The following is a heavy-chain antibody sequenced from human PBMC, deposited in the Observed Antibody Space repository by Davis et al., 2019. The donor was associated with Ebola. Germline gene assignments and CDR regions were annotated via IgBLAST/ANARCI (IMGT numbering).Heavy chain of an antibody. CDR1: GGSFSGYY. J-gene: IGHJ5*02. V-gene: IGHV4-34*01. CDR2: INHSGST. Sequence: SETLSLTCTVSGGSFSGYYWSWIRQPPGKGLEWIGEINHSGSTNYNPSLKSRVTISVDTSKNQFSLKLSSVTAADTAVYYCARDRRNNWFDPWGQGTLVTVSS. CDR3: ARDRRNNWFDP.